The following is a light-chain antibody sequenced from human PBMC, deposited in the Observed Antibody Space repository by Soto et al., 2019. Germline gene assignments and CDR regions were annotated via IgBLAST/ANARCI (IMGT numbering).Light chain of an antibody. CDR3: SSYTSSRAYV. CDR1: SSDVGGYNY. Sequence: QSALTQPPSASGSPGQSVAISCTGTSSDVGGYNYVSWYQQHPGKAPKLMIYEVNKRPSGVPDRFSGSKSGNTASLTVSGLQAEDEADYYCSSYTSSRAYVFGIGTKVTVL. V-gene: IGLV2-8*01. J-gene: IGLJ1*01. CDR2: EVN.